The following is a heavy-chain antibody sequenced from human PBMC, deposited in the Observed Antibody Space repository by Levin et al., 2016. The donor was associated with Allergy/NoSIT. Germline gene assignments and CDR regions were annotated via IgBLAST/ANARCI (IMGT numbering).Heavy chain of an antibody. J-gene: IGHJ4*02. CDR1: GYTFTSYG. V-gene: IGHV1-18*01. CDR3: ARDWLPYCSGGSCYSGPY. CDR2: ISVNNDNT. Sequence: ASVKVSCKASGYTFTSYGISWVRQAPGQGLEWMGWISVNNDNTNYAQKLQGRVTMTTDTSTSTAYMELRSLRSDDTAVYYCARDWLPYCSGGSCYSGPYWGQGTLVTVSS. D-gene: IGHD2-15*01.